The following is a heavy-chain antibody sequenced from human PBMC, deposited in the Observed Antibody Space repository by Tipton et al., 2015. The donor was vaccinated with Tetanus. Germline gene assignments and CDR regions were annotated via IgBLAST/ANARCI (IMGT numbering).Heavy chain of an antibody. D-gene: IGHD3-16*02. CDR3: ARDAGPDYIWGNYRFPFDY. V-gene: IGHV3-21*04. CDR1: GFSFSNYK. J-gene: IGHJ4*02. CDR2: ISSTSRYI. Sequence: GSLRLSCEVSGFSFSNYKMNWVRQGPGRGLEWVSSISSTSRYINYADSVKGRFTISRDNAKNSLFLEMNNLRADDTAVYFCARDAGPDYIWGNYRFPFDYWGQRTLVTVSS.